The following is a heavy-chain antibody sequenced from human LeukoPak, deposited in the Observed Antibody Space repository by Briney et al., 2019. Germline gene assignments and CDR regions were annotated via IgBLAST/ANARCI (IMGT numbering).Heavy chain of an antibody. D-gene: IGHD3-10*01. J-gene: IGHJ4*02. V-gene: IGHV3-23*01. CDR1: GFTFSSYA. Sequence: PGGSLRLSCAASGFTFSSYAMSWVRQAPGKGLEWVSAISGSGDSTYHGDPVEGRFTISRDNSKNPLYLQMNSLRAEDTAVYYCAKVRGVVRGGTDYWGQGILVTVSS. CDR3: AKVRGVVRGGTDY. CDR2: ISGSGDST.